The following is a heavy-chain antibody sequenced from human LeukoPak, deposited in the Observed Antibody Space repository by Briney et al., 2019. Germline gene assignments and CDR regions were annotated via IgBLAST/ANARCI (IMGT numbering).Heavy chain of an antibody. CDR2: IRYDGTNK. Sequence: AGGSLRLSCVASRFTISSYGMHWVRQAPGKGLEWVAFIRYDGTNKYYVDSVKGRFTMSRDNSKNTLYLQRNSLKAEDTAVYYCAKDLLAGHYYDSSGYYPSFHFWRQGALVTVSS. CDR3: AKDLLAGHYYDSSGYYPSFHF. D-gene: IGHD3-22*01. J-gene: IGHJ4*02. V-gene: IGHV3-30*02. CDR1: RFTISSYG.